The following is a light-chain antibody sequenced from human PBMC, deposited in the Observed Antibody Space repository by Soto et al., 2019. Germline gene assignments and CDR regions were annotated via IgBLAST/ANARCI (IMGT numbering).Light chain of an antibody. Sequence: EIVLTQSPGTLSLSPGEGATLSCRASQSVSSSYLAWYQHKPGQAPRLLIYGASSRATGIPDRFSGTGSETDFTLTISRLEPEDFAVYYCQQYDNSPITFGQGTRLEIK. CDR3: QQYDNSPIT. CDR2: GAS. V-gene: IGKV3-20*01. J-gene: IGKJ5*01. CDR1: QSVSSSY.